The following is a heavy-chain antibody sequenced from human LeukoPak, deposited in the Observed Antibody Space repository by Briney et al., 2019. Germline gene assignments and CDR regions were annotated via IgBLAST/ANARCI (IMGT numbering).Heavy chain of an antibody. Sequence: SGGSLRLSCAASGFTFSSYGMHWVRQAPGKGLEWVAVIWYDGSNKYYADSVKGRFTISRDNSKNTLYLQMNSLRAEDTAVYYCARDSHYDYGDYIFDYWGQGTLVTVSS. CDR3: ARDSHYDYGDYIFDY. J-gene: IGHJ4*02. D-gene: IGHD4-17*01. CDR1: GFTFSSYG. CDR2: IWYDGSNK. V-gene: IGHV3-33*01.